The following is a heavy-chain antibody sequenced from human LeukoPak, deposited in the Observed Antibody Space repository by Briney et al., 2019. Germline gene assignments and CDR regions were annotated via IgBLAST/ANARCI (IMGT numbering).Heavy chain of an antibody. CDR1: GFTFSSYE. V-gene: IGHV3-48*03. Sequence: GGSLRLSCAASGFTFSSYEMNWVRQAPGKGLEWVSYISSSGSTIYYADSVKGRFTISRDNAKNSLYLQMNSLRAEDTAVYYCARGGDYYDSRGFRNQWGQGTLVTVSS. CDR3: ARGGDYYDSRGFRNQ. D-gene: IGHD3-22*01. CDR2: ISSSGSTI. J-gene: IGHJ4*02.